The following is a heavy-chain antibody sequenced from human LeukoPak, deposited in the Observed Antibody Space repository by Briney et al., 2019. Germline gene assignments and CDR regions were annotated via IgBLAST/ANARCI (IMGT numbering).Heavy chain of an antibody. CDR1: GFIVSSDS. D-gene: IGHD3-3*01. CDR3: ARRRVTIFGVVTVDNWFDP. J-gene: IGHJ5*02. CDR2: IYSGQNT. Sequence: PGGSLRLSCAASGFIVSSDSMSWVRQAPGKGLEWVSVIYSGQNTYYADSVKGRFTISRDNSKNTVYLQMNSLRAEDTAVYYCARRRVTIFGVVTVDNWFDPWGQGTLVTVSS. V-gene: IGHV3-66*04.